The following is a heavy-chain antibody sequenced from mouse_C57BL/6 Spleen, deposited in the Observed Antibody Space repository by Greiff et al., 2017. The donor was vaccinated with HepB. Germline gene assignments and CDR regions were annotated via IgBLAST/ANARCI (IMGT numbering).Heavy chain of an antibody. J-gene: IGHJ4*01. V-gene: IGHV5-12*01. CDR3: ARHGDSHGCYYAMDY. CDR1: GFTFSDYY. Sequence: EVKLMESGGGLVQPGGSLKLSCAASGFTFSDYYMYWVRQTPEKRLEWVAYISNGGGSTYYPDTVKGRFTISRDNATNTLYMQMSRLKSEDTAMYYWARHGDSHGCYYAMDYWGQGTSVTVSS. CDR2: ISNGGGST. D-gene: IGHD3-2*01.